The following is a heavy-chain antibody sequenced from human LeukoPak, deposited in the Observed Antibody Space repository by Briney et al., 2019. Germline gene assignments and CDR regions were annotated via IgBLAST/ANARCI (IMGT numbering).Heavy chain of an antibody. Sequence: SVKVSCKASGGTFSSYAISWVRQAPGQGLEWMGGIIPIFGTANYAQKFQGRVTITADESTGTAYMELSSLRSEDTAVYYCARSIVVVITTHWYFDLWGRGTLVTVSS. CDR3: ARSIVVVITTHWYFDL. V-gene: IGHV1-69*13. D-gene: IGHD3-22*01. CDR1: GGTFSSYA. J-gene: IGHJ2*01. CDR2: IIPIFGTA.